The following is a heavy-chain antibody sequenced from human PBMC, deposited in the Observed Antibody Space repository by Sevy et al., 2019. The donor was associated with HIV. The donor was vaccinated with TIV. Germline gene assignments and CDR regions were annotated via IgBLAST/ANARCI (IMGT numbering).Heavy chain of an antibody. D-gene: IGHD3-10*01. V-gene: IGHV1-18*01. CDR2: IGVYNGNL. CDR1: GYIFTNSG. Sequence: ASVKVSCKTSGYIFTNSGITWVRQAPGQGLEWMGWIGVYNGNLKYAQKFQGRVTMTTDTSTSTAYMELTSLGSDDTGVYYCERVPTYHYGSATYFDYWGQGTLVTVSS. CDR3: ERVPTYHYGSATYFDY. J-gene: IGHJ4*02.